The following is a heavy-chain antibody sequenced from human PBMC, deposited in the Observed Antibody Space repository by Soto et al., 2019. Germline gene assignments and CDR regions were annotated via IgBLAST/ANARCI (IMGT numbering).Heavy chain of an antibody. J-gene: IGHJ6*02. CDR1: GGSISSSSYY. V-gene: IGHV4-39*01. D-gene: IGHD1-26*01. CDR3: ARLGRGPHYYYGMDV. Sequence: QLQLQESGPGLVKPSETLSLTCTVSGGSISSSSYYWGWIRQPPGKGLEWIGSIYYSGSTYYNPSLKSRVTISVDTSKNQFSLKLSSVTAADTAVYYCARLGRGPHYYYGMDVWGQGTTVTVSS. CDR2: IYYSGST.